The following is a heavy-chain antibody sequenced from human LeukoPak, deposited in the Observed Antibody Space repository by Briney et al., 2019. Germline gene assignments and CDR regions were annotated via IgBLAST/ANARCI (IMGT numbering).Heavy chain of an antibody. CDR1: GGSISNYY. V-gene: IGHV4-59*01. CDR2: IYYSGST. Sequence: SETLSLTCAVSGGSISNYYWNWIRQPPGKGLEWIGYIYYSGSTNYNPSLKSRVTISVDTSKNQFSLKLSSVTAADTAVYYCARASSGWHYFDYWGQGTLVTVSS. J-gene: IGHJ4*02. CDR3: ARASSGWHYFDY. D-gene: IGHD6-19*01.